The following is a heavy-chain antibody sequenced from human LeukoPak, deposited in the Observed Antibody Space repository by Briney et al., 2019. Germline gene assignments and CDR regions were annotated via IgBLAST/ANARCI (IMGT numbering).Heavy chain of an antibody. V-gene: IGHV4-30-4*08. Sequence: PSETLSLTCTVSGGSISSGGYYWSWIRQPPGKGLEWIGYIYYSGSTYYNPSLKSRVTISVDTSKNQFSLKLSSVTAADTAVYYCASKITVLGVPKGFDPGGKGTLFTVSS. J-gene: IGHJ5*02. CDR1: GGSISSGGYY. CDR2: IYYSGST. CDR3: ASKITVLGVPKGFDP. D-gene: IGHD3-3*01.